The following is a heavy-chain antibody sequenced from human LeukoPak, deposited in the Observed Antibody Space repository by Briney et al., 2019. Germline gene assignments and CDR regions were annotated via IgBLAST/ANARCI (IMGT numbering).Heavy chain of an antibody. CDR1: GGSFSGYY. Sequence: SETLSLTCAVYGGSFSGYYWSWIRQPPGKGLEWIGEINHSGSTNYNPSLKSRVTISVDTSKNQFSLKLSSVTAADTAVYYCARGGVVVVAATPTRDNWFDPWGQGTLVTVSS. V-gene: IGHV4-34*01. CDR2: INHSGST. CDR3: ARGGVVVVAATPTRDNWFDP. D-gene: IGHD2-15*01. J-gene: IGHJ5*02.